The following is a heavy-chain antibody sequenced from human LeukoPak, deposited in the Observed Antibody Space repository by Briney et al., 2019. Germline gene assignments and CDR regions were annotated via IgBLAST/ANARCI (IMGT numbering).Heavy chain of an antibody. D-gene: IGHD4-23*01. V-gene: IGHV1-69*01. CDR1: GGTFSSYA. CDR2: IIPIFGTA. CDR3: ARGWLAETTVLTPYNY. Sequence: SVKVSCKASGGTFSSYAISWVRQAPGQGLERMGGIIPIFGTANYAQKFQGRVTITAIDSMSTAYMELSSLRSEDTAVYYCARGWLAETTVLTPYNYWGQGTLVTVSP. J-gene: IGHJ4*02.